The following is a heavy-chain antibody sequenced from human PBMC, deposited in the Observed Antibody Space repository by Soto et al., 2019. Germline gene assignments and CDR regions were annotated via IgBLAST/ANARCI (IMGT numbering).Heavy chain of an antibody. V-gene: IGHV3-13*01. D-gene: IGHD3-10*01. CDR1: GFTVSSYD. Sequence: EVQLVESGGGLVQPGGSLRLACAASGFTVSSYDMHWVRHVTGKGLEWVSTLGAGGDTYFPDSVKGRFTISRDHAKNSLYLQMNNLGAGDTAVYYCARGTMVRGTLDPGIRGPLDYWGQGTLVAVSS. J-gene: IGHJ4*02. CDR2: LGAGGDT. CDR3: ARGTMVRGTLDPGIRGPLDY.